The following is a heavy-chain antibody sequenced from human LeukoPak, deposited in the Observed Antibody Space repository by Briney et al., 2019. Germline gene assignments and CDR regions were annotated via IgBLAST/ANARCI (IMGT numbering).Heavy chain of an antibody. V-gene: IGHV3-48*03. CDR1: GFTFSSYE. Sequence: GGSLRLSCAASGFTFSSYEMNWVRQAPGKGLDWVSYISTSGSTIYYADSVKGRFTISRDNAKNTLYLQMNSLRVDDTAVYYCARDWYHAIDYWGQGTLVTVSS. CDR2: ISTSGSTI. J-gene: IGHJ4*02. D-gene: IGHD2-2*01. CDR3: ARDWYHAIDY.